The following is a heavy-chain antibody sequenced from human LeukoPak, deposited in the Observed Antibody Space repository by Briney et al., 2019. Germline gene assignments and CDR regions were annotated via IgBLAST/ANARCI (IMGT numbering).Heavy chain of an antibody. Sequence: GRSLRLSCAASGFTFSSYAMHWVRQAPGKGLEWVAVISYDGSNKYYADSVKGRFTISRDNSKNTLYLQMNSLRAEDTAVYYCLILYSTGMDAWGKGTTVTVSS. V-gene: IGHV3-30*04. D-gene: IGHD2-8*01. CDR2: ISYDGSNK. CDR3: LILYSTGMDA. CDR1: GFTFSSYA. J-gene: IGHJ6*04.